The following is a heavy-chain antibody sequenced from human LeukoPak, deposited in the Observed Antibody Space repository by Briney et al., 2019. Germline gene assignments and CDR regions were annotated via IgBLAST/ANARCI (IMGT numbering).Heavy chain of an antibody. D-gene: IGHD3-22*01. Sequence: GGSPRLSCAASGFTLSDHYMDWVRQAPGKGLEWVGRTRNKANSYSTEYAASVKGRFTISRDESKNSLYLQMNSLKTEDTAVYYCYYYDSSEGNWGQGTLVTVSS. CDR2: TRNKANSYST. V-gene: IGHV3-72*01. CDR1: GFTLSDHY. J-gene: IGHJ4*02. CDR3: YYYDSSEGN.